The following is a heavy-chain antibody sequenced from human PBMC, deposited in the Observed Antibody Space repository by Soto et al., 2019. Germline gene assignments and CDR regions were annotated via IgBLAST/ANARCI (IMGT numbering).Heavy chain of an antibody. J-gene: IGHJ6*02. D-gene: IGHD5-18*01. V-gene: IGHV4-34*01. CDR2: IDHSGNT. CDR1: GGSFSGHY. Sequence: PSETLSLTCAVYGGSFSGHYWAWIRQPPGEGLEWIGEIDHSGNTNYNPSLESRITISLDTSNIHFSLKLTSLTAADTAVYFCARVGGYSYHLYGMDVWGQGTTVTVSS. CDR3: ARVGGYSYHLYGMDV.